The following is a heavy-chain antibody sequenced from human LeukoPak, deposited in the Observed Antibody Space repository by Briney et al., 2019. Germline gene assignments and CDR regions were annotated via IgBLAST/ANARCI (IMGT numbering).Heavy chain of an antibody. V-gene: IGHV3-11*04. CDR2: ISNSGTTK. D-gene: IGHD4-17*01. J-gene: IGHJ4*02. CDR1: GFTFSDYY. Sequence: GGSLRLSCAASGFTFSDYYMSWIRQAPGKGLEWVSYISNSGTTKYYADSVKGRFTISRDNAKNSLYLQMNSLRAEDTAVYYCARDGTDYGDYLLWGQGTLVTVSS. CDR3: ARDGTDYGDYLL.